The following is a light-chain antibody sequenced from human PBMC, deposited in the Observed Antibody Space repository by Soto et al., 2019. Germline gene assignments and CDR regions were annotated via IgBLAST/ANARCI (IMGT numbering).Light chain of an antibody. J-gene: IGLJ1*01. CDR2: SNN. Sequence: QSVLTQSPSASGTPGQRVTISCSGSSSNIGSTTVNWYQQLPGTAPKLLIYSNNQRPSGVPDRFSGSKSGTSASLAIGGLQSEDGADYYCAAWDDSLNGYVFGTGTKVTVL. CDR1: SSNIGSTT. CDR3: AAWDDSLNGYV. V-gene: IGLV1-44*01.